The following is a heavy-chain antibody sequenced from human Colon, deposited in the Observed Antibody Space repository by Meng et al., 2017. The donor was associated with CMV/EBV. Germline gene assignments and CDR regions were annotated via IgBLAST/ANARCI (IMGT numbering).Heavy chain of an antibody. Sequence: SGGTFNCHAIIWVRPAPDQGLEWMGEIIPNLQILNYAQKFQGRITINANRTTSTVYMDLTSLRSDDTAVYYCARARDEMTMRTDLVEWGQGTLVTVSS. D-gene: IGHD5-24*01. CDR2: IIPNLQIL. CDR3: ARARDEMTMRTDLVE. CDR1: GGTFNCHA. J-gene: IGHJ4*02. V-gene: IGHV1-69*10.